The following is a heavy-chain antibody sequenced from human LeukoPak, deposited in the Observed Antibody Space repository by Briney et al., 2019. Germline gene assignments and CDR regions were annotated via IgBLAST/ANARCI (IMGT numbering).Heavy chain of an antibody. J-gene: IGHJ6*02. D-gene: IGHD5-24*01. V-gene: IGHV3-23*01. CDR2: ISGSGGST. CDR3: AKVMAYYYGMDV. CDR1: GFTFSSYA. Sequence: GGSLRPSCAASGFTFSSYAMSWVRQAPGKGLEWVSAISGSGGSTYYADSVKGRFTISRDNSKDTLYLQMNSLRAEDTAVYYCAKVMAYYYGMDVWGQGTTVTVSS.